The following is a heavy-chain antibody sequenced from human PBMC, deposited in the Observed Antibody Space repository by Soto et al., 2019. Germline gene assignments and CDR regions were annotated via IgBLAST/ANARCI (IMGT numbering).Heavy chain of an antibody. CDR3: VRDSLKWSFDH. Sequence: EVHLVESGGGLVQPGGSLRLSCVASGFRPSDYFMDWVRQAPGKGPECVARIKNKAEKDIKEYAASAKGRFIVSRDDSKNSLYLQMNSLNTEDTAIYLCVRDSLKWSFDHWGQGALVTVSS. D-gene: IGHD2-15*01. CDR2: IKNKAEKDIK. J-gene: IGHJ4*02. CDR1: GFRPSDYF. V-gene: IGHV3-72*01.